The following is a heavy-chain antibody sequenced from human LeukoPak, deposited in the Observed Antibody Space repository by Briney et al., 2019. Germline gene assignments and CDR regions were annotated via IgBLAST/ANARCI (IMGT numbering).Heavy chain of an antibody. CDR2: IIPIFGTA. J-gene: IGHJ4*02. CDR1: GGTFSSYA. Sequence: ASVTVSCTASGGTFSSYAISWVRQAPGQGLEWMGGIIPIFGTANYAQKFQGRVTITADESTSTAYMELSSLRSEDTAVYYCASYHYDSSGYYYYSDYWGQGTLVTVSS. V-gene: IGHV1-69*13. D-gene: IGHD3-22*01. CDR3: ASYHYDSSGYYYYSDY.